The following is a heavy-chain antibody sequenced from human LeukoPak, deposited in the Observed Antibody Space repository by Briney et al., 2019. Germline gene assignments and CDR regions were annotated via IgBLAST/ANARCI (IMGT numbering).Heavy chain of an antibody. J-gene: IGHJ3*02. Sequence: GGSLRLSCAASGFTFSSYWMHWVRQAPGKGLVWVSRINSDGSSTSYADSVKGRFTISRDNSKNTLYLQMNSLRAEDTAVYYCAKDPNGDYIGTFDIWGQGTMVAVSS. CDR1: GFTFSSYW. CDR2: INSDGSST. V-gene: IGHV3-74*01. CDR3: AKDPNGDYIGTFDI. D-gene: IGHD4-17*01.